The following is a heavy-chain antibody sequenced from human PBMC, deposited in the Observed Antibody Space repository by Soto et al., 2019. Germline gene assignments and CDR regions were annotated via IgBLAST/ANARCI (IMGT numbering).Heavy chain of an antibody. J-gene: IGHJ5*02. Sequence: QAQLVQSGAELKKPGSSVKVSCKASGGNFSSYAISWLRQAPGQGLEWMGGIVPLFGTTNYAQKFKGRLMITADESTTTAYMELSSLRFEDTAVYYCARARGLSWYTGFDPWGQGSPVTVSS. D-gene: IGHD6-13*01. CDR2: IVPLFGTT. V-gene: IGHV1-69*01. CDR1: GGNFSSYA. CDR3: ARARGLSWYTGFDP.